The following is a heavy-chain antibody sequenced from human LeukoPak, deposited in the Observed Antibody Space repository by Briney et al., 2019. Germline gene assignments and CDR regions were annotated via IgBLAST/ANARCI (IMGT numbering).Heavy chain of an antibody. J-gene: IGHJ5*02. CDR1: GYSFTSYW. V-gene: IGHV5-51*01. CDR2: IYPGDSDT. Sequence: GESLKISCKGSGYSFTSYWIGWVRQMPGKGLEWMGIIYPGDSDTRYSPSFQGQVTISADKSISTAYLQWSSLKASDTAMYYCARSAAASKFPGWFDPWGQGTLVTVSS. CDR3: ARSAAASKFPGWFDP. D-gene: IGHD2-15*01.